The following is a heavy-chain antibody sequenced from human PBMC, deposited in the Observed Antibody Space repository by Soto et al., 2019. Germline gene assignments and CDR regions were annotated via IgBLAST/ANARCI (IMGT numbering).Heavy chain of an antibody. CDR2: ISSNGDST. Sequence: GGSLRLSCSASGFTFSMFSMHWVRQAPGKGLEYVSGISSNGDSTYYADSVKGRFTISRDNAKNSVYLQMNSLRVEDTAIYYCAREGGFDWFYPWGQGTLVTVSS. V-gene: IGHV3-64*04. J-gene: IGHJ5*02. CDR3: AREGGFDWFYP. CDR1: GFTFSMFS.